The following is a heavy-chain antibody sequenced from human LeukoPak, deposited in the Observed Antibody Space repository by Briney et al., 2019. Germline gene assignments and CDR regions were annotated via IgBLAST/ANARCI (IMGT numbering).Heavy chain of an antibody. V-gene: IGHV1-18*04. CDR1: GYTFTGYY. D-gene: IGHD5-12*01. J-gene: IGHJ4*02. CDR3: ARDRERVVATMGYY. Sequence: ASVTVSCKASGYTFTGYYIHWLRQATGQGLEWIGWISAYDGNTNYAQKLQGRVTMTTDTSTSTAYMELRSLRSDDTAVYYCARDRERVVATMGYYWGQGTLVTVSS. CDR2: ISAYDGNT.